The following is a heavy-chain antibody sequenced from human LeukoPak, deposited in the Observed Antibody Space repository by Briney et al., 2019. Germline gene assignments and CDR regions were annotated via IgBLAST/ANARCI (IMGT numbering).Heavy chain of an antibody. D-gene: IGHD2-2*01. J-gene: IGHJ4*02. CDR1: GFTFSRYW. CDR3: ASSSSTSWIFDY. Sequence: GGSLRLSCTASGFTFSRYWMSWVRQAPGRGLEWVANIKQDGSEKYYVDSVKGRFTISRDNAKKSLSLQMNSLRAEDTAVYYCASSSSTSWIFDYWGQGTLVTVS. V-gene: IGHV3-7*05. CDR2: IKQDGSEK.